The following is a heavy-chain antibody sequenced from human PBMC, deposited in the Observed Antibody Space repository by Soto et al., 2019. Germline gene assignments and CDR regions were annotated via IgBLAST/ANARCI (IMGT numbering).Heavy chain of an antibody. CDR1: GFTFSSYE. J-gene: IGHJ6*02. V-gene: IGHV3-48*03. CDR2: ISSSGSKI. CDR3: ARYDFWSGYPTNGMDX. Sequence: PGGSLRLSFAASGFTFSSYEMNWVRQAPGKGLEWVSYISSSGSKIYNADSVKVRFTISRDNAKNSLYLQMNGLRAEDTAVYYCARYDFWSGYPTNGMDXWGQGTTVTVS. D-gene: IGHD3-3*01.